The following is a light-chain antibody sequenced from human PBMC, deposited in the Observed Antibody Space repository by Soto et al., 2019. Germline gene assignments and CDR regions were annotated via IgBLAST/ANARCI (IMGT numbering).Light chain of an antibody. J-gene: IGLJ7*01. CDR2: RND. CDR1: RSNIGSNY. Sequence: QSVLTQPPTASGTPGQRVTISCSGSRSNIGSNYVYWYQQVPGTAPKLLIYRNDQRPSGVPDRFSGSKSDTSASLAISGLRSEDEADYYCVAWDDSLSGGVFGGGTQLTVL. V-gene: IGLV1-47*01. CDR3: VAWDDSLSGGV.